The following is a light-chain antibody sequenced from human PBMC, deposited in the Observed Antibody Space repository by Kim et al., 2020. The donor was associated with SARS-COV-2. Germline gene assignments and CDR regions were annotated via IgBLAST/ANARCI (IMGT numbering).Light chain of an antibody. CDR2: DAA. CDR3: QQYDAPPFI. CDR1: EDVSDY. Sequence: GDRVTITCQASEDVSDYFNWYHQKPVEAPKVLIRDAANLESGVPSRFSRGGYGTEFSLTISSVQPEDMGTYYCQQYDAPPFIFGQGTRL. V-gene: IGKV1-33*01. J-gene: IGKJ5*01.